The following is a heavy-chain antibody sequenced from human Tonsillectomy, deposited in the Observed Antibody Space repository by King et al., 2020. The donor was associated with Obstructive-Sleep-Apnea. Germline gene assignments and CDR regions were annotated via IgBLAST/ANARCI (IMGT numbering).Heavy chain of an antibody. D-gene: IGHD2-15*01. CDR2: IIPLLGME. CDR1: GGTFSSFA. V-gene: IGHV1-69*09. CDR3: ARGPDEDCSGAGCLYYFDY. Sequence: QLVQSGAEVKKPGSSVKVSCKASGGTFSSFAISWVRQAPGQGLQWMGQIIPLLGMENYAQTFQGRFTITADKSTTTAYMDLHSLRSDDTAVYYCARGPDEDCSGAGCLYYFDYWGQGTLVTVSS. J-gene: IGHJ4*02.